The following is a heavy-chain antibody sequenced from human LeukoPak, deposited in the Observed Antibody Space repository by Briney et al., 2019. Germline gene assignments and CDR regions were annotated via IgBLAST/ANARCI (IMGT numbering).Heavy chain of an antibody. D-gene: IGHD3-3*01. Sequence: SETLSLTCTVSGGSISSHYWSWIRQPPGKGLEWIGYIYYSGSTNYNPSLKSRVTISVDTSKNQFSLKLSSVTAADTALYYCARVVGSRFLEWFPIYYYYMDVWGKGTTVTGSS. CDR1: GGSISSHY. CDR2: IYYSGST. CDR3: ARVVGSRFLEWFPIYYYYMDV. V-gene: IGHV4-59*11. J-gene: IGHJ6*03.